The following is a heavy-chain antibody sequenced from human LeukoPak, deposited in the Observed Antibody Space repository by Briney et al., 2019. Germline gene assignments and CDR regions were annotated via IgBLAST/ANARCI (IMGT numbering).Heavy chain of an antibody. CDR1: GFTFSDYY. CDR3: AKLGRSYFDY. D-gene: IGHD3-10*01. CDR2: ISSSGSTI. J-gene: IGHJ4*02. V-gene: IGHV3-11*04. Sequence: PGGSLRLSCAASGFTSGFTFSDYYMNWIRQAPGKGLEWVSYISSSGSTIYYADSVKGRFTISRDNAKNSLYLQMNSLRTEDTAVYYCAKLGRSYFDYWGQGALVTVSS.